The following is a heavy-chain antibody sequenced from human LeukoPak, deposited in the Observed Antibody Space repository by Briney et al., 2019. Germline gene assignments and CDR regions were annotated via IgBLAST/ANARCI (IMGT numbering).Heavy chain of an antibody. CDR1: GFTLRNYW. J-gene: IGHJ4*02. D-gene: IGHD6-19*01. Sequence: GGSLRLSCAAWGFTLRNYWMSWVREAPGKGLEGGANIKQGGSEKFCGDSVKGRLTISRDNAKNSLYLQMNRLRVEDTAVYYCARVQGSSGPGIFEYWGQGTLVTVSS. V-gene: IGHV3-7*01. CDR3: ARVQGSSGPGIFEY. CDR2: IKQGGSEK.